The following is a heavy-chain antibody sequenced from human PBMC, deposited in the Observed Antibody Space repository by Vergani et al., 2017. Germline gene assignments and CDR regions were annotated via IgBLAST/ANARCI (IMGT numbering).Heavy chain of an antibody. J-gene: IGHJ5*02. CDR3: ARDELSSGDNWFDP. D-gene: IGHD2-15*01. Sequence: QVQLQQWGAGLLKPSETLSLTCAVYGGSISSYYWSWIRQPPGKGLEWIGYIYYSGSTNYNPSLKSRVTISVDTSKNQFSLKLSSVTAADTAVYYCARDELSSGDNWFDPWGQGTLVTVSS. CDR2: IYYSGST. CDR1: GGSISSYY. V-gene: IGHV4-59*01.